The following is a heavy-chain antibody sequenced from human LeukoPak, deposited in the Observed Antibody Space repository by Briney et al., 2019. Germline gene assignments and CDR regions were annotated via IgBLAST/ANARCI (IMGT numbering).Heavy chain of an antibody. D-gene: IGHD5-18*01. J-gene: IGHJ4*02. CDR2: ISGSGGST. CDR1: GFTFNKYG. V-gene: IGHV3-23*01. CDR3: ARDNSYGGSYYFDY. Sequence: GGSLRLSCAASGFTFNKYGMSWVRQAPGKGLEWVSSISGSGGSTYYADSVKGRFTISRDNSKNTLYLQMNSLRAEDTAVYYCARDNSYGGSYYFDYWGQGTLVTVSS.